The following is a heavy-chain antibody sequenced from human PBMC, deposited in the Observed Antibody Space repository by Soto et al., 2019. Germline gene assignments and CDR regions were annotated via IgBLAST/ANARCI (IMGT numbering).Heavy chain of an antibody. CDR2: ISHDGSNA. J-gene: IGHJ4*02. Sequence: QVQLVESGGGVVQPGKSLRLSCAATGFIFKSYGVHWVRQAPGKGLEWVAVISHDGSNAYYADAVNGRFTISRDNAKNTLYLQRNSLRAEDTAVYYCAKQGIEVAGTDYFDYWGQGALGTVAS. D-gene: IGHD6-19*01. CDR3: AKQGIEVAGTDYFDY. V-gene: IGHV3-30*18. CDR1: GFIFKSYG.